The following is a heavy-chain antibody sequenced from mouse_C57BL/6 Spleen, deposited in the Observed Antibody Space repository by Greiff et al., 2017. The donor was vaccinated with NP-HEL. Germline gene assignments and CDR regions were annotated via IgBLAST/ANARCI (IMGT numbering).Heavy chain of an antibody. CDR3: ASLYPAGY. V-gene: IGHV7-3*01. D-gene: IGHD2-1*01. CDR1: GFTFTDYY. Sequence: EVQVVESGGGLVQPGGSLSLSCAASGFTFTDYYMSWVRQPPGKALEWLGFIRNKANGYTTEYSASVKGRFTISRDNSQSILYLQMNALRAEDSATYYCASLYPAGYWGQGTTLTVSS. J-gene: IGHJ2*01. CDR2: IRNKANGYTT.